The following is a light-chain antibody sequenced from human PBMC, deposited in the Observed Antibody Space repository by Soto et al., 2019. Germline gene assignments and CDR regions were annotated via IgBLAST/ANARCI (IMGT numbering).Light chain of an antibody. CDR2: GAS. CDR1: QSVSSSY. J-gene: IGKJ1*01. CDR3: QHYNNWPPWT. Sequence: EIVMTQSPATLSLSPGERATLSCRASQSVSSSYLAWYQQKPGQAPRLLIYGASIRATGIPDRFSGSGSGTEFTLTISTLQSEDFAIYYCQHYNNWPPWTFGQGTKVDIK. V-gene: IGKV3-15*01.